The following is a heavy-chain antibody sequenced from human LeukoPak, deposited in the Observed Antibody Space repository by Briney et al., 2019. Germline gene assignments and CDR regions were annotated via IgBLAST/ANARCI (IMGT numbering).Heavy chain of an antibody. J-gene: IGHJ4*02. V-gene: IGHV3-9*01. D-gene: IGHD3-10*01. CDR1: GFTFDDYA. CDR3: AKDIRRYGSGRTIFDY. CDR2: ISWNSGSI. Sequence: PGRSLRLSCAASGFTFDDYAMHWVRQAPGKGLEWVSAISWNSGSIGYADSVKGRFTISRDNAKNSLYLQMNSLRAEDTALYYCAKDIRRYGSGRTIFDYWGQGTLVTVSS.